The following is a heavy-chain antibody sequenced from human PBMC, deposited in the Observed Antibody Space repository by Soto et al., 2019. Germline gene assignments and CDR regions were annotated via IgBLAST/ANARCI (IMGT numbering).Heavy chain of an antibody. J-gene: IGHJ4*02. CDR2: ISSSSSYI. Sequence: PGGSLRLSCGASGFTFSSYSMNWVRQAPGKGLEWVSSISSSSSYIYYADSVKGRFTISRDNAKNSLYLQMNSLRAEDTAVYYCARDKYYDILTGYYMAHAFDYWGQGTLVNVSS. V-gene: IGHV3-21*01. CDR1: GFTFSSYS. CDR3: ARDKYYDILTGYYMAHAFDY. D-gene: IGHD3-9*01.